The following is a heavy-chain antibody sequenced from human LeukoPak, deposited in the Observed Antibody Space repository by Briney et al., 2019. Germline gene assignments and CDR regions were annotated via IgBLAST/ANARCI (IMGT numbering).Heavy chain of an antibody. CDR3: ARGDGGNPWDAFDI. CDR2: ISGNNDNP. D-gene: IGHD4-23*01. CDR1: VYTFSKFG. V-gene: IGHV1-18*01. J-gene: IGHJ3*02. Sequence: ASVKVSCKASVYTFSKFGIDWVRQAPGQGLEWMGWISGNNDNPQSAQDLQGRVTVTTDRSTSTAYMELRNLRHDDTAVYYCARGDGGNPWDAFDIWGQGTMVTVSS.